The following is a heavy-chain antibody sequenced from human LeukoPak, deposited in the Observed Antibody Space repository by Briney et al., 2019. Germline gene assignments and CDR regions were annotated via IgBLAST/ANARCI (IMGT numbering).Heavy chain of an antibody. CDR1: GFTFSSYW. J-gene: IGHJ4*02. CDR3: ARPLAAAGTLLY. Sequence: PGGSLRLSCAASGFTFSSYWMSWVRQAPGKGLEWVANIKEDGSEKNYVDSVKGRFTISRDNAKKSLYLEMNSLRAEDTAVYYCARPLAAAGTLLYWGQGTLVTVSS. CDR2: IKEDGSEK. V-gene: IGHV3-7*01. D-gene: IGHD6-13*01.